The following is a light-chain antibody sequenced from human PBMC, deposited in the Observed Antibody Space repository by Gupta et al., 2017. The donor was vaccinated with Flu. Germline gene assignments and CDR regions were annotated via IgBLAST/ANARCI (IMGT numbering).Light chain of an antibody. Sequence: EVVLTQSPVTLSLSPGERATLSCRASEKISTYLAWYQQKPGQSPRLLIYDASNRDTGIPVRFSGSGSGTDFTLTISSRHHEDFAVYYCQQRSNWPPLTFGRGTKVEIK. CDR1: EKISTY. CDR3: QQRSNWPPLT. CDR2: DAS. J-gene: IGKJ4*01. V-gene: IGKV3-11*01.